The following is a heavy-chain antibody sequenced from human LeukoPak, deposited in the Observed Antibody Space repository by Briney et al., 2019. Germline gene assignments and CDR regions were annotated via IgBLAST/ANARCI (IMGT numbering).Heavy chain of an antibody. CDR3: ALGYCSGGSCLPYYCYGMDV. CDR2: IKQDGSEK. CDR1: GFTFSSYW. J-gene: IGHJ6*02. Sequence: GGSLRLSCAASGFTFSSYWMSWVRQAPGKGLEWVANIKQDGSEKYYVDSVKGRLTISRDNAKNSLYLQMNSLRAEDTAVYYCALGYCSGGSCLPYYCYGMDVWGQGTTVTVSS. V-gene: IGHV3-7*01. D-gene: IGHD2-15*01.